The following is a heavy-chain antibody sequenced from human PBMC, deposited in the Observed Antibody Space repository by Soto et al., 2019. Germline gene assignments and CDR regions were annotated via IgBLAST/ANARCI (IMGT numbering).Heavy chain of an antibody. Sequence: SETLSLTXTVSGGSISSGDYYWSWIRQPPGKGLEWIGYIYYSGTTYYNPSLKSRVTISVDTSKNQFSLKVSSVTAADTAVYYCARALIQLWPHYYYGMDVWGQGTTVTVSS. CDR3: ARALIQLWPHYYYGMDV. CDR2: IYYSGTT. V-gene: IGHV4-30-4*01. CDR1: GGSISSGDYY. D-gene: IGHD5-18*01. J-gene: IGHJ6*02.